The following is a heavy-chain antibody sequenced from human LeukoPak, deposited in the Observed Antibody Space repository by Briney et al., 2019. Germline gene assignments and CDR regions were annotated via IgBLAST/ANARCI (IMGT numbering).Heavy chain of an antibody. D-gene: IGHD2-15*01. J-gene: IGHJ4*02. Sequence: SETLSLTCTVSGGSISSHYWSWIRQPPGKGLEWIGYIYYSGSTNYNPSLKSRVTISVHTSKNQFSLKLSSVTAADTAVYYCARGLLSFDYWGQGTLVTVSS. CDR2: IYYSGST. V-gene: IGHV4-59*08. CDR1: GGSISSHY. CDR3: ARGLLSFDY.